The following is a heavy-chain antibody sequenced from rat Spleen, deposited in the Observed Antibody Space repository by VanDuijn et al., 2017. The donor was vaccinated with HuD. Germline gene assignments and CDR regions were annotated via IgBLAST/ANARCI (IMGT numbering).Heavy chain of an antibody. Sequence: EVQLVESGGGLVQPGRSLKLSCAASGFTFSDYNMAWVRQAPKKGLEWVATISYDGSSTYYRDSVKGRFTISRDNAKSTLYLQMDSLRSEDTATYYCATEGMLGFFDYWGQGVIVTVSS. J-gene: IGHJ2*01. D-gene: IGHD1-11*01. V-gene: IGHV5-7*01. CDR3: ATEGMLGFFDY. CDR2: ISYDGSST. CDR1: GFTFSDYN.